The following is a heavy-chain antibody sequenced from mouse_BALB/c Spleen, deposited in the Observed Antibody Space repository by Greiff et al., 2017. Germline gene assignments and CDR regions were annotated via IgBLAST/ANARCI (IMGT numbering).Heavy chain of an antibody. J-gene: IGHJ3*01. CDR1: GYTFSSYW. V-gene: IGHV1-9*01. CDR2: ILPGSGST. D-gene: IGHD2-3*01. CDR3: ARLNGYYGFAY. Sequence: VQLQQSGAELMKPGASVKISCKATGYTFSSYWIEWVKQRPGHGLEWIGEILPGSGSTNYNEKFKGKATFTADTSSNTAYMQLSSLTSEDSAVYYCARLNGYYGFAYWGQGTLVTVSA.